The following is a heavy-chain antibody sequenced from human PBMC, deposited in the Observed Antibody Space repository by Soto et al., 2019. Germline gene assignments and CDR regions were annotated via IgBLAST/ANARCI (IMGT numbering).Heavy chain of an antibody. J-gene: IGHJ4*02. D-gene: IGHD6-19*01. CDR1: GFSLDTSGVG. CDR2: IYWDDDK. Sequence: QITLKESGPTLVKPTQTLTLTCTFSGFSLDTSGVGVGWIRQPPGKALEWLALIYWDDDKRYSPSLKGRLTITKDTSKNQVVLTMTDMDPVDTATYFCAHRIPVPGNFDSWGQGTLVTVSS. CDR3: AHRIPVPGNFDS. V-gene: IGHV2-5*02.